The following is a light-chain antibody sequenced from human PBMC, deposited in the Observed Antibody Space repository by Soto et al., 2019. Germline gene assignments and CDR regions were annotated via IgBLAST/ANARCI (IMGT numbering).Light chain of an antibody. J-gene: IGKJ1*01. V-gene: IGKV1-17*01. CDR1: QGIRND. CDR2: AAS. Sequence: DIQMTQSPSSLSASIGDTVTITCRASQGIRNDLGWFQQKPGKVPQRLIYAASTLQSGVPSRFSGSGSGTEFSLTINSLQPDDFATYYCLQHNTYPWTFGQGNEVEIK. CDR3: LQHNTYPWT.